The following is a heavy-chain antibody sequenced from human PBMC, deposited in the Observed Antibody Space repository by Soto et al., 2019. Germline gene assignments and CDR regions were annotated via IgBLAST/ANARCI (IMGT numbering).Heavy chain of an antibody. D-gene: IGHD3-10*01. Sequence: SGPTLVNPTQTLTLTCTFSGFSLSTSGVGVGWIRQPPGKALEWLALIYWDDDKRYSPSLKSRLTITKDTSKNQVVLTMTNMDPVDTATYYCALFGKVRGAKYYYYGMDVWGQGTTVTVSS. CDR1: GFSLSTSGVG. CDR3: ALFGKVRGAKYYYYGMDV. CDR2: IYWDDDK. J-gene: IGHJ6*02. V-gene: IGHV2-5*02.